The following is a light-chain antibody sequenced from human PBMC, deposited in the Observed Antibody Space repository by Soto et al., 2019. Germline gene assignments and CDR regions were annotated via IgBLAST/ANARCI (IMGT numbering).Light chain of an antibody. Sequence: DIQMTQSPSSLSASVGDRVTITCRASQVISNYLAWYQQKPGKVPKLLSYAASTLQSGVPSRFSGSGSGTDFTLTISSLQPEDVATYYCQKYNSALETFGQGTKLEIK. CDR3: QKYNSALET. CDR1: QVISNY. CDR2: AAS. V-gene: IGKV1-27*01. J-gene: IGKJ2*01.